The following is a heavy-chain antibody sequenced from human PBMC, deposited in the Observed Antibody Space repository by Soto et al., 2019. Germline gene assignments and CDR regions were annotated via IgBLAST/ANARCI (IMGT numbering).Heavy chain of an antibody. D-gene: IGHD6-13*01. CDR3: ARSFGVAAAGPFDY. CDR2: ISAYNGNT. J-gene: IGHJ4*02. V-gene: IGHV1-18*01. CDR1: GYTFTSYG. Sequence: ASVKVSCKASGYTFTSYGISWVRQAPGQGLEWMGWISAYNGNTNYAQKLQGRVTMTTDTSTSTACMELRSLRSDDTAVYYCARSFGVAAAGPFDYWGQGTLVTVSS.